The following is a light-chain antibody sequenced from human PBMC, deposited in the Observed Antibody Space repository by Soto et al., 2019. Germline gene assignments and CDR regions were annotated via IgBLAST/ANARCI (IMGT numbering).Light chain of an antibody. V-gene: IGKV1-5*03. J-gene: IGKJ2*01. CDR3: QQYNSSPLMYT. CDR2: KAS. CDR1: QSISSW. Sequence: DIQMTQSPSTLSASVGDRVTITCRASQSISSWLAWYQQKPGKAPKLLIYKASSLESGVPSRFSGSGSGTEFTLTISSLQPDDFATYYCQQYNSSPLMYTFGQGTKLEIK.